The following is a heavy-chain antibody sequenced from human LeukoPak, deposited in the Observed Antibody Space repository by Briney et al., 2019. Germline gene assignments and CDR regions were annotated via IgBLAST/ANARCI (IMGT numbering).Heavy chain of an antibody. CDR3: ARGGSGSYLSPGFYGMDV. CDR2: INPNSGGT. D-gene: IGHD3-10*01. V-gene: IGHV1-2*04. CDR1: GYTFTGYY. Sequence: ASVKVSCKASGYTFTGYYMHWVRQAPGQGLEWMGWINPNSGGTNYAQKFQGWVTMTRDTSISTAYMELSRLRSDDTAVYYCARGGSGSYLSPGFYGMDVWGKGTTVTVSS. J-gene: IGHJ6*04.